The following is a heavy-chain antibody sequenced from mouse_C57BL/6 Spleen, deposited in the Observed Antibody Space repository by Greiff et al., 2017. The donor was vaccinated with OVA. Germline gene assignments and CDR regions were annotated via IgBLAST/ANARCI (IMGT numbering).Heavy chain of an antibody. D-gene: IGHD3-2*02. J-gene: IGHJ2*01. V-gene: IGHV1-55*01. CDR3: ARERQRRLQGYFDY. CDR2: IYPGSGST. CDR1: GYTFTSYW. Sequence: QVQLQQPGAELVKPGASVKMSCKASGYTFTSYWITWVKQRPGQGLEWIGVIYPGSGSTNYNEKFKSKATLTVDTSSSTAYMQLSSLTSEDSAVDYCARERQRRLQGYFDYWGQGTTLTVSS.